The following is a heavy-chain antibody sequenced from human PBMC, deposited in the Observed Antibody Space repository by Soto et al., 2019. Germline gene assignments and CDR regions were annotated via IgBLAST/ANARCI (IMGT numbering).Heavy chain of an antibody. Sequence: QVQLVQSGAEVRQPASSVKVSCKTSGGTFSSYAISWVRQAPGKGLEWMGGIVPIVDTSTYAQKFQGRVTINADESTSTAYMELSSLRSDDTAIYYCVRVVAIPGYPDNWGQGTLVTVSS. CDR1: GGTFSSYA. J-gene: IGHJ4*02. CDR3: VRVVAIPGYPDN. D-gene: IGHD5-12*01. V-gene: IGHV1-69*12. CDR2: IVPIVDTS.